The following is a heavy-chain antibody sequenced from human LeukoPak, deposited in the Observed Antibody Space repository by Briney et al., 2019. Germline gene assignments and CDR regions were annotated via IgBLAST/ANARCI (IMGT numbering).Heavy chain of an antibody. V-gene: IGHV1-18*01. Sequence: ASVKVSCKASGYTFTSYGISWVRQAPGQGLEWMGWISAYNGNTNYAQKLQGRFTMTTDTSTSTAYMTLRSLRSDDTAVYYCAINYDFWSGYYIFDYWGQGTLVTVSS. D-gene: IGHD3-3*01. J-gene: IGHJ4*02. CDR1: GYTFTSYG. CDR3: AINYDFWSGYYIFDY. CDR2: ISAYNGNT.